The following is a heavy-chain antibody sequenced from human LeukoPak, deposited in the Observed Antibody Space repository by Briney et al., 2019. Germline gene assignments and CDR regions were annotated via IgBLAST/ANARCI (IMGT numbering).Heavy chain of an antibody. J-gene: IGHJ4*02. Sequence: GGSLRLSCAASGFTVSSNYMSWVRQAPGKGLEWVSVMYSGGNTYYADSVKGRFTISRDKSKNTLYLQMNSLRAEDTAVYYCARGIGSTVFFDHWGQGTLVTVSS. CDR1: GFTVSSNY. V-gene: IGHV3-53*01. CDR2: MYSGGNT. D-gene: IGHD4-11*01. CDR3: ARGIGSTVFFDH.